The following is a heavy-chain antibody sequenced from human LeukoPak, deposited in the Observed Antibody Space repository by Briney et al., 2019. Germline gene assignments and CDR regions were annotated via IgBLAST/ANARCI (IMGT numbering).Heavy chain of an antibody. CDR2: IYHSGNT. Sequence: SEALSLTCTVSGYSISSGYYWGWIRQPPGKGLEWIGSIYHSGNTYYNPSLKSRVIISVDTSKNQFSLKLSSVTAADTAVYYCAKDDTALVTWFDPWGQGTLVTVSS. CDR1: GYSISSGYY. CDR3: AKDDTALVTWFDP. V-gene: IGHV4-38-2*02. J-gene: IGHJ5*02. D-gene: IGHD5-18*01.